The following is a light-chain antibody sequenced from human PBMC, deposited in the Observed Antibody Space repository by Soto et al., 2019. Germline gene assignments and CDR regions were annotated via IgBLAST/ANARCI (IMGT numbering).Light chain of an antibody. V-gene: IGKV1-5*03. CDR1: QSISSW. CDR3: QQYNSYRT. J-gene: IGKJ1*01. Sequence: DIQMTQSPSTLSASVGDRVTITCRASQSISSWLAWYQQKPGKAPKLLIYKASSLESGVPSRFNGSGSRTEFTVTISSLQPDDFATDYCQQYNSYRTFGQGTKVEIK. CDR2: KAS.